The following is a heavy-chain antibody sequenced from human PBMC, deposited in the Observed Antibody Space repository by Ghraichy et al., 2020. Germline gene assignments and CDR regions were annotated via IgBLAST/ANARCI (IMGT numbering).Heavy chain of an antibody. V-gene: IGHV4-61*01. CDR2: IYYSGSS. CDR3: AITSGLRLGELYY. D-gene: IGHD3-16*01. J-gene: IGHJ4*02. CDR1: GDSVSSSSYY. Sequence: SETLSLTCTVSGDSVSSSSYYWSWIRQPPGKGLEWIGYIYYSGSSNYNPSLKSRVTISVDTSKNQFSLKLSSVTAADTAVYYCAITSGLRLGELYYWGQGTLVTVSS.